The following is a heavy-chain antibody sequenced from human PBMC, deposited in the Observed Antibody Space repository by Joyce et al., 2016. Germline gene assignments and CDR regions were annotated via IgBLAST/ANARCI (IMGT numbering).Heavy chain of an antibody. D-gene: IGHD3-16*01. CDR2: ISSSSSTI. CDR3: TRALLPRCGLRTLGD. CDR1: GFTFSSYS. Sequence: EVQLVESGGVLVQPGGSLRLSCAASGFTFSSYSMNWDRQAPGKGLEGLSYISSSSSTIYYADSVKGRCNISGDKAKNSLYLQKNSLRAEDTGVYYWTRALLPRCGLRTLGDWGQGTLVTVSS. J-gene: IGHJ4*02. V-gene: IGHV3-48*01.